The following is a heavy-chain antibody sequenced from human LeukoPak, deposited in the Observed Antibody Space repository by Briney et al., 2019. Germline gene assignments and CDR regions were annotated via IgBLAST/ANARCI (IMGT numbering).Heavy chain of an antibody. CDR2: INPNSGGT. CDR3: ARDGGIAAAGTGP. J-gene: IGHJ5*02. Sequence: ASVKVSFKASGYTFTGYYMHWVRQAPGQGLEWMGWINPNSGGTNYAQKFQGRVTMTRDTSISTAYMELSRLRSDDTAVYYCARDGGIAAAGTGPWGQGTLVTVSS. V-gene: IGHV1-2*02. D-gene: IGHD6-13*01. CDR1: GYTFTGYY.